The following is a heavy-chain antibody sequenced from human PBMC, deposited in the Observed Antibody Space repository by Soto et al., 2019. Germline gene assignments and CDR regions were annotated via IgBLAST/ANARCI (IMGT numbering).Heavy chain of an antibody. CDR1: GFTFSDYY. CDR2: ISGTSDSI. J-gene: IGHJ4*02. V-gene: IGHV3-11*06. Sequence: PGGSLRLSCAASGFTFSDYYMSWIRQVPGKGLEWVAYISGTSDSIPYADSVKGRFTISRDNAKNSLYLQMNSLRAEDTAVYCCARVAVITAAGTSDYWGQGTLVTVSS. D-gene: IGHD6-13*01. CDR3: ARVAVITAAGTSDY.